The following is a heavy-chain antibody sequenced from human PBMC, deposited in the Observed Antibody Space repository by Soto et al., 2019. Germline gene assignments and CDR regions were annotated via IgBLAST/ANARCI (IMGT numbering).Heavy chain of an antibody. Sequence: SETLSLTCAVSGFSINSGYYWGLIRQPPGKGLEWIANIFHNGYTYYNPSLKSRVTISVDTSRNQFSVKLNSVTAADTAVYYCSTMVSSEGYNSFLYWGQGALVTVSS. D-gene: IGHD5-12*01. CDR2: IFHNGYT. V-gene: IGHV4-38-2*01. J-gene: IGHJ4*02. CDR3: STMVSSEGYNSFLY. CDR1: GFSINSGYY.